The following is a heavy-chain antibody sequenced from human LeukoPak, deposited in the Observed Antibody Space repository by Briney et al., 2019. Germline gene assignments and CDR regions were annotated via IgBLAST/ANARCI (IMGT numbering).Heavy chain of an antibody. CDR2: INPSGTST. V-gene: IGHV1-46*01. CDR1: GYTLTNYY. J-gene: IGHJ4*02. Sequence: ASVKVSCRTSGYTLTNYYMHWVRHAPGQGLEWMGIINPSGTSTTYAQKFQGRVTMTRDTSTSTDFMELSSLRPEDTAVYFCARHDLGGTSPFDYWGQGTLVTVSS. D-gene: IGHD4-23*01. CDR3: ARHDLGGTSPFDY.